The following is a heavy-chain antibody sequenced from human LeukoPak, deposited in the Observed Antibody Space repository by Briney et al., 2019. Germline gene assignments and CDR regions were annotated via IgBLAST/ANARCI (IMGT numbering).Heavy chain of an antibody. CDR3: AKVVTWTYFDS. CDR2: IDDRGETT. V-gene: IGHV3-23*01. D-gene: IGHD3/OR15-3a*01. CDR1: GFTFSSYW. J-gene: IGHJ4*02. Sequence: GGSLRLSCAASGFTFSSYWMHWVRQAPGKGLEWVSVIDDRGETTYYADSVKGRFTISRDNSKNTLYLQLTSLRVEDTAVYYCAKVVTWTYFDSWGQGTLVTVSS.